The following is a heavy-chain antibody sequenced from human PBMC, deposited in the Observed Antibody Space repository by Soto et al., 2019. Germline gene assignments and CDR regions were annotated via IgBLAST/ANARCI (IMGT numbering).Heavy chain of an antibody. CDR3: ARGSSIAGLYYGMDV. CDR1: GGSISSGGYY. V-gene: IGHV4-31*03. D-gene: IGHD6-6*01. CDR2: NYYSGIT. Sequence: QVQLQESGPGLVKPSQTLSLTCTVSGGSISSGGYYWTWIRQHPGKGLEWIGYNYYSGITYYNPSLKRRVTISLDTSKNQFSLKLSSVTAADTAVYYGARGSSIAGLYYGMDVWGQGTTVTVSS. J-gene: IGHJ6*02.